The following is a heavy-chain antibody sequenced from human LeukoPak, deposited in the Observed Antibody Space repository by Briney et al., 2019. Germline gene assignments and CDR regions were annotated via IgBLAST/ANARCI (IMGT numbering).Heavy chain of an antibody. CDR2: IYTSGST. D-gene: IGHD3-3*01. CDR1: GGSISSYY. Sequence: SETLSLTCTVSGGSISSYYWSWIRQPAGKGLEWIGRIYTSGSTNYNPSLKSRVTMSVDTSKNQFSLKLSSVTAADTAVYYCARGTPTPYDFWSGYYPYYFDYWGQGTLVTVSS. CDR3: ARGTPTPYDFWSGYYPYYFDY. J-gene: IGHJ4*02. V-gene: IGHV4-4*07.